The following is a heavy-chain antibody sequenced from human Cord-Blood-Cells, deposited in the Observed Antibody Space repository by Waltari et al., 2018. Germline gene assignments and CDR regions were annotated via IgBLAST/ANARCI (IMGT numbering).Heavy chain of an antibody. CDR1: GFTFSGYA. CDR2: ISGSGGST. J-gene: IGHJ3*02. CDR3: AKDSHSWDAFDI. V-gene: IGHV3-23*01. Sequence: EVQLLVSGGGLVQPGGSRRLSCAASGFTFSGYAMIWVRQAPGKGLEWVSAISGSGGSTYYGDSVKGRFTISRDNSKNTLYLQMNSLRAEDTAVYYCAKDSHSWDAFDIWGQGTMVTVSS.